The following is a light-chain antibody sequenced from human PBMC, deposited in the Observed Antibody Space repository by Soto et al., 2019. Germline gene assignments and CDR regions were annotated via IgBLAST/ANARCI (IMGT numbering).Light chain of an antibody. J-gene: IGKJ1*01. V-gene: IGKV3-20*01. Sequence: EIVLTQSPGTLSLSPGERATLSCRASQSVSSSYLAWYQQKPGQAPRLLIYGASSRATGIPDRFSVSGSGTDFTLTIRRLEPEDFAVYYCQQYGSSPRTFGQGTKVEIK. CDR1: QSVSSSY. CDR3: QQYGSSPRT. CDR2: GAS.